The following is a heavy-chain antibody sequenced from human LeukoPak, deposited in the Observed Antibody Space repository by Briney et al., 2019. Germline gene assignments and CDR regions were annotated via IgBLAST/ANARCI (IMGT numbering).Heavy chain of an antibody. CDR1: GFTFSSYA. V-gene: IGHV3-23*01. CDR2: ISGSGGST. D-gene: IGHD3-9*01. Sequence: GGSLRLSCAASGFTFSSYAMTWVRQAPGKGLAWVSVISGSGGSTYIADSVKGRFTISRDNSKKTLHLQMNSLRTEDTAVYYCAKAEGYDILTGLDYWGQGTLVTVSS. CDR3: AKAEGYDILTGLDY. J-gene: IGHJ4*02.